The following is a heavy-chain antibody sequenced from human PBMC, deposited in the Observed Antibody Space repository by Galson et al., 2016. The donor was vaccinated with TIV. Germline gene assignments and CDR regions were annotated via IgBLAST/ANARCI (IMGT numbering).Heavy chain of an antibody. V-gene: IGHV3-30-3*01. Sequence: SLRLSCAAFGFGFSDYAIHWVRQAPGKGLEWVAVIAYDGSDKYYADSVKGRFTISRDNSKNTLYLQMNSLRVEDTAVYYCARDRASGGTTHYYGLGVWGQGTTVIVSS. CDR1: GFGFSDYA. CDR2: IAYDGSDK. CDR3: ARDRASGGTTHYYGLGV. D-gene: IGHD1-7*01. J-gene: IGHJ6*02.